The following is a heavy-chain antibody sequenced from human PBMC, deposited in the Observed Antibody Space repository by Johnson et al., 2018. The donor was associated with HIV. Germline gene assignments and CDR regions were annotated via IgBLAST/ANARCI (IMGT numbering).Heavy chain of an antibody. CDR2: IGTAGDT. Sequence: VQLVESGGGLVKPGGSLRLSCAASGFTFSHAWMNWVRQAPGKGLEWVSAIGTAGDTYYPGSVKGRFTISRENAKNSLYLQMNSLRADDTALYYCARVRAAAVSDAFDIWGQGTMVTVSS. CDR1: GFTFSHAW. CDR3: ARVRAAAVSDAFDI. J-gene: IGHJ3*02. D-gene: IGHD6-13*01. V-gene: IGHV3-13*01.